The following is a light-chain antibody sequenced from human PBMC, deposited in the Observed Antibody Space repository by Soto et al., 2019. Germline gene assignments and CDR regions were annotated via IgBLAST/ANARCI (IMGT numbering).Light chain of an antibody. Sequence: DIQMTQSPSSLSASVGDRVTITCRASQGISNYLAWYQQQPGKVPKLLIYAASTLQSGVPSRFGGSGSGTDFTRTISSLQPEDGATYYCQKYNSAPRVTFGGGTKLEIK. CDR2: AAS. J-gene: IGKJ4*01. V-gene: IGKV1-27*01. CDR3: QKYNSAPRVT. CDR1: QGISNY.